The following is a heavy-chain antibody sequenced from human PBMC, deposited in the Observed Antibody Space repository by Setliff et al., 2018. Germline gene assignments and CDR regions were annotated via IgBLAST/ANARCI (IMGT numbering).Heavy chain of an antibody. D-gene: IGHD6-19*01. J-gene: IGHJ4*02. CDR2: IYPGDSDT. V-gene: IGHV5-51*01. CDR1: GYSFANYW. CDR3: ARHFGFSAGWYADY. Sequence: GESLKISCKGSGYSFANYWIGWVRQMPGEGLEWMGIIYPGDSDTRYSPSFQGHVTISADKSITTAYLQWSSLRASDTAMYYCARHFGFSAGWYADYWGQGTLVTVSS.